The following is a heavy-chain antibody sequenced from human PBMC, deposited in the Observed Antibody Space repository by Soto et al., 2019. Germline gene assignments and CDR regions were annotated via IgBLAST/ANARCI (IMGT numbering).Heavy chain of an antibody. CDR3: ARARGWDIVVVPAATYFDY. D-gene: IGHD2-2*01. CDR2: IYYSGST. CDR1: GGSISSGDYY. Sequence: SETLSLTCTDSGGSISSGDYYWSWIRQPPGKGLEWIGYIYYSGSTYYNPSLKSRVTISVDTSKNQFSLKLSSVTAADAAVYYCARARGWDIVVVPAATYFDYWGQGTLVTVSS. V-gene: IGHV4-30-4*01. J-gene: IGHJ4*02.